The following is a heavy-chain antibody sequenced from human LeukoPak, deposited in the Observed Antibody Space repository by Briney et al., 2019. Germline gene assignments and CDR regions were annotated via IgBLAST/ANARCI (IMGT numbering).Heavy chain of an antibody. Sequence: SETLSLTCAVYGGSFSGYYWSWIRQPPGKGLEWIGEINHSGSTNYNPSLKSRVTISVDTSKNQFSLKLSSVTAADTAVYYCARADSSSWYGPYYFDYWGQGTLVTVSS. J-gene: IGHJ4*02. V-gene: IGHV4-34*01. CDR3: ARADSSSWYGPYYFDY. CDR2: INHSGST. CDR1: GGSFSGYY. D-gene: IGHD6-13*01.